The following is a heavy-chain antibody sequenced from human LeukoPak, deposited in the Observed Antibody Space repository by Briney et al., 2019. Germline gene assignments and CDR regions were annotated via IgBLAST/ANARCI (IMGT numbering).Heavy chain of an antibody. CDR3: AKLLTSETDY. D-gene: IGHD2-15*01. CDR2: ISGSGGDT. V-gene: IGHV3-23*01. Sequence: GGSLRLSCAASGFTFSSYEMNWVRQAPGKGLEWVSAISGSGGDTYYADSVRGRFTISRDNSKNTLYLQMNYLRAEDTAVYYCAKLLTSETDYWGQGTLVTVSS. CDR1: GFTFSSYE. J-gene: IGHJ4*02.